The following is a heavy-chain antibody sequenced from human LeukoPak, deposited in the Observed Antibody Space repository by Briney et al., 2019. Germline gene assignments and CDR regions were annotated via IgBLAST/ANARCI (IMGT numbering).Heavy chain of an antibody. CDR2: ITGDGENT. D-gene: IGHD3-10*01. Sequence: GGSLRLSCAASEFTFSTFTMSWVRQAPGKGLEWVASITGDGENTYSADSVKGRLSISRDNSKDMLFLQMSSLRVDDTAIYFCAKSSGSSQKGSDPWGQGTLVTVSS. CDR3: AKSSGSSQKGSDP. CDR1: EFTFSTFT. V-gene: IGHV3-23*01. J-gene: IGHJ5*02.